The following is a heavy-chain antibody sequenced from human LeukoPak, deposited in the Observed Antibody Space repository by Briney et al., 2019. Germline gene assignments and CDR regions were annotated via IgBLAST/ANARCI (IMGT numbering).Heavy chain of an antibody. J-gene: IGHJ6*02. CDR2: INPSGGST. D-gene: IGHD3-3*01. CDR3: ARDGFVGVVSDAYYYGMDV. Sequence: ASVKVSCKASGYTFTSYYMHWVRQAPGQGLEWMGIINPSGGSTSYAQKFQGRVTMTRDTSTSTVYMELSSLRSEDTAVYYCARDGFVGVVSDAYYYGMDVWGQGTTVTVSS. CDR1: GYTFTSYY. V-gene: IGHV1-46*01.